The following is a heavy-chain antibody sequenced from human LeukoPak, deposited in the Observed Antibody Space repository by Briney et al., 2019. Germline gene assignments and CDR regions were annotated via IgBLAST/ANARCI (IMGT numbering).Heavy chain of an antibody. J-gene: IGHJ6*02. Sequence: ASVKVSCKASGYTFTGYYMHWVRQAPGQGLEWMGWINPNSGGTNYAQKFQGRVTMTRDTSISTAYMELSRLRSDDTAVYYCARDHGLYSSSWSYYYYGMDVWGQGTTVTVSS. V-gene: IGHV1-2*02. CDR1: GYTFTGYY. D-gene: IGHD6-13*01. CDR2: INPNSGGT. CDR3: ARDHGLYSSSWSYYYYGMDV.